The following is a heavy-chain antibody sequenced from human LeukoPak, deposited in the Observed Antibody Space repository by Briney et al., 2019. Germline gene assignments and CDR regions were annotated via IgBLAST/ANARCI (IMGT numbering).Heavy chain of an antibody. CDR1: GYTFTGYY. CDR3: ARVGLPDTYYDFWSGYGWFDP. Sequence: GASVKVSCKASGYTFTGYYMHWVRQAPGQGLEWMGWINPNSGGTNYAQKFQGRVTITTDESTSTAYMELSSLRSEDTAVYYCARVGLPDTYYDFWSGYGWFDPWGQGTLVTVSS. V-gene: IGHV1-2*02. D-gene: IGHD3-3*01. J-gene: IGHJ5*02. CDR2: INPNSGGT.